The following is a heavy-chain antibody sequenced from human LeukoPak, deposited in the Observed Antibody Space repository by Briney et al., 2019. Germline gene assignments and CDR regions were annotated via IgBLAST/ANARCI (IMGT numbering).Heavy chain of an antibody. J-gene: IGHJ4*02. V-gene: IGHV4-34*01. CDR1: GGSFSGYY. CDR2: ISRRGNT. D-gene: IGHD3-10*01. Sequence: PSETLSLTCAVYGGSFSGYYWSWIRQPPGKGLEWIEQISRRGNTNYNPSLKSRVTISVDTSKNQLSLKMSTVTAADTALYYCARHGEYYFDYWGQGTLVTVSS. CDR3: ARHGEYYFDY.